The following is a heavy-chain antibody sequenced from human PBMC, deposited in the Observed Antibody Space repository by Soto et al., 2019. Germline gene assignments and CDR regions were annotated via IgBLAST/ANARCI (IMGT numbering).Heavy chain of an antibody. CDR2: ISAYNGNT. CDR3: ARDHDGEYLSYYYYGMDV. J-gene: IGHJ6*02. V-gene: IGHV1-18*04. Sequence: ASVKVSCKASGYTFTSYGISWVRQAPGQGLEWMGWISAYNGNTNYAQKLQGRVTMTTDTSTSTAYMELRSLRSDDTAVYYCARDHDGEYLSYYYYGMDVWGQGTTVTVSS. CDR1: GYTFTSYG. D-gene: IGHD4-17*01.